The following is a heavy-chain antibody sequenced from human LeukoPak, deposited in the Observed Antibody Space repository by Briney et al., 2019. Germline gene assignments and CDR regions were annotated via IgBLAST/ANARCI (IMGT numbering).Heavy chain of an antibody. V-gene: IGHV3-74*01. CDR2: IESDGSST. J-gene: IGHJ4*02. CDR1: GFTFSSYW. Sequence: GRSLRLSCAASGFTFSSYWMHWVRQAPGKGLVWVSRIESDGSSTSYADSVKGRFTISRDNAKNTLYLQMNSLRAEDTAVFYCARGFGSGSSLPFDYWGQGTLVTVSS. CDR3: ARGFGSGSSLPFDY. D-gene: IGHD3-10*01.